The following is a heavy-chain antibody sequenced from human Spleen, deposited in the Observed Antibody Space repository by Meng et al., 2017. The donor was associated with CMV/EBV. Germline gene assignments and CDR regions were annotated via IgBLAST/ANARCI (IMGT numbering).Heavy chain of an antibody. J-gene: IGHJ3*02. CDR3: AREKYYYDSSGYVGSDAFDI. V-gene: IGHV3-7*01. CDR1: GFTFSSYW. D-gene: IGHD3-22*01. CDR2: IKQDGSEK. Sequence: GESLKISCAASGFTFSSYWMSWVRQAPGKGLEWVANIKQDGSEKYYVDSVKGRFTISRDNSKNTLYLQMNSLRAEDTAVYYCAREKYYYDSSGYVGSDAFDIWGQGTMVTVSS.